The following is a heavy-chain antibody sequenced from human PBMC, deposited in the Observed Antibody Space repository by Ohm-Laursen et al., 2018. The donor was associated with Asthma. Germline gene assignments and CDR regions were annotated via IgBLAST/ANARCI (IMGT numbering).Heavy chain of an antibody. CDR3: AKMPTGRIVPEFNYFDD. CDR1: GFTFSSYG. Sequence: SLRLSCTASGFTFSSYGMHWVRQAPGKGLEWVSIIWYDGSNKYYADSVKGRFTISRDNSKSTLFLQMSGLRAEDTAVYYCAKMPTGRIVPEFNYFDDWGQRTLVTVSS. J-gene: IGHJ4*02. V-gene: IGHV3-33*06. CDR2: IWYDGSNK. D-gene: IGHD3-16*02.